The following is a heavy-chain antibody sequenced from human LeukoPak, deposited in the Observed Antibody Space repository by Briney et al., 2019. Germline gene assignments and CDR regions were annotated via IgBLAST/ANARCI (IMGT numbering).Heavy chain of an antibody. CDR2: IYSGGST. J-gene: IGHJ4*02. D-gene: IGHD3-22*01. V-gene: IGHV3-53*01. Sequence: GGSLRLSCAASGFTVSSNYMSWVRQAPGKGLEWVSVIYSGGSTYYADSVKGRFTISRDNSKNTLYLQMNSLRAEDTAVYYCTKDFSSGYYQDYWGQGTLVTVSS. CDR1: GFTVSSNY. CDR3: TKDFSSGYYQDY.